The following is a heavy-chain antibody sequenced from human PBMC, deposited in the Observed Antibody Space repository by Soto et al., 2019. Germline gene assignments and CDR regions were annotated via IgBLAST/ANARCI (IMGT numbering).Heavy chain of an antibody. V-gene: IGHV3-23*01. CDR3: ARRPDAFDI. CDR2: ISGDGLST. Sequence: PGGSRRCPGFPGAFTLSSNENNWGRQAPGKGLEWVSAISGDGLSTYYAGSVKGRFTISRDNSKTTLYLQMNSLRAEDTAVYYCARRPDAFDISGRGTMVTASS. J-gene: IGHJ3*02. CDR1: AFTLSSNE.